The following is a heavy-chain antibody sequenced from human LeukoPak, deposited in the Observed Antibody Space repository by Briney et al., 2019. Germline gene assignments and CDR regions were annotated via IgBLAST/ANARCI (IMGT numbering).Heavy chain of an antibody. J-gene: IGHJ1*01. CDR3: ARSLSDSSGYLYFQH. CDR2: INPSGGST. CDR1: GYTFTSYY. D-gene: IGHD3-22*01. Sequence: ASVTVSCKASGYTFTSYYMHWVRQAPGQGLEWMGIINPSGGSTSYAQKFQGRVTMTRDTSTGTVYMELSSLRSEDTAVYYCARSLSDSSGYLYFQHWGQGTLVTVSS. V-gene: IGHV1-46*01.